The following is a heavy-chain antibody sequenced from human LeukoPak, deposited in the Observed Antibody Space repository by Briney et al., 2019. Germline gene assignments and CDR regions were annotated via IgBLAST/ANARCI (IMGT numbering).Heavy chain of an antibody. D-gene: IGHD1-26*01. CDR1: EYTFTSYD. V-gene: IGHV1-8*01. CDR3: ARAYSERYGLGYYYMDV. J-gene: IGHJ6*03. Sequence: GASVKVSCKTSEYTFTSYDINWVRQATGQGLEWMGWMNPNSDNTGYAQQFQGRVTMTRNTSISTAYMELSSLRAEDTAVYYCARAYSERYGLGYYYMDVWGKGTTVTISS. CDR2: MNPNSDNT.